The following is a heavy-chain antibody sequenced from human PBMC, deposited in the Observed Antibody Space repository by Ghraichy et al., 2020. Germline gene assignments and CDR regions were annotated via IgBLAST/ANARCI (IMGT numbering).Heavy chain of an antibody. V-gene: IGHV4-39*07. D-gene: IGHD5-12*01. J-gene: IGHJ5*02. CDR2: IYYSGST. Sequence: SETLSLTCTVSGGSISSSSYYWGWIRQPPGKGLEWIGSIYYSGSTYYNPSLKSRVTISVDTSKNQFSLKLSSVTAADTAVYYCAREEGVATTRVWFDPWGQGTLVTVSS. CDR1: GGSISSSSYY. CDR3: AREEGVATTRVWFDP.